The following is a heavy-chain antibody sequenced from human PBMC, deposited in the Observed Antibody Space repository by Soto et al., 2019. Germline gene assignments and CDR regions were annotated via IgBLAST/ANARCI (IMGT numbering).Heavy chain of an antibody. CDR2: ISNNGRT. Sequence: SETLSLTCTVSGDSINSDYYYWSWIRQPPGKGLERIGYISNNGRTNYSPSLKSRITISIDTSKNQFSLRLRSVTAADTAVYYCAREWEDCGDGSGYLSFLDYCGLGSLVTVSS. CDR3: AREWEDCGDGSGYLSFLDY. CDR1: GDSINSDYYY. D-gene: IGHD2-15*01. V-gene: IGHV4-30-4*01. J-gene: IGHJ4*02.